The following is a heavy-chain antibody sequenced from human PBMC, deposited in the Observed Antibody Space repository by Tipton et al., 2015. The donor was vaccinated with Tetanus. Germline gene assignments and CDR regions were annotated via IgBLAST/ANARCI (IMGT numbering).Heavy chain of an antibody. D-gene: IGHD6-13*01. CDR3: ARRIAAAGNVHSFDY. Sequence: SLRLSCEASGFNFDGYVMNWVRQAPGKGLEGVAVISGHGGRTHYADSVKGRFTISRDNAKNSLYLQMNSLRAEDTAVYYCARRIAAAGNVHSFDYWGQGTLVTVSS. CDR1: GFNFDGYV. J-gene: IGHJ4*02. V-gene: IGHV3-23*01. CDR2: ISGHGGRT.